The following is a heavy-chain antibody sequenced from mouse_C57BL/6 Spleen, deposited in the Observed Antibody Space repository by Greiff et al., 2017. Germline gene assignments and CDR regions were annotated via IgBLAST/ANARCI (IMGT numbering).Heavy chain of an antibody. Sequence: VQLQQPGAELVRPGTSVKLSCKASGYTFTSYWMHWVKQRPGQGLEWIGVIDPSDSYTNYNQKFKGKATLTVDTSSSTAYMQLSSLTSEDSAVYYCARQDGYYGYFDVWGTGTTVTVSS. CDR1: GYTFTSYW. CDR2: IDPSDSYT. J-gene: IGHJ1*03. CDR3: ARQDGYYGYFDV. V-gene: IGHV1-59*01. D-gene: IGHD2-3*01.